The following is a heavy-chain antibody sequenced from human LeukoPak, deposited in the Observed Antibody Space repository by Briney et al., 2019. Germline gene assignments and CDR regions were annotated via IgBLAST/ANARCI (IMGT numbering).Heavy chain of an antibody. CDR3: ARDESPLGRWLVHGVY. J-gene: IGHJ4*02. D-gene: IGHD6-19*01. V-gene: IGHV1-69*13. CDR2: IIPIFGTA. Sequence: SVKVSCKASGGTFSSYAISWVRQAPGQGLEWMGGIIPIFGTANYAQKFQGRVTITADESTSTAYMELSSLRSEDTAVYYCARDESPLGRWLVHGVYWGQGALVTVSS. CDR1: GGTFSSYA.